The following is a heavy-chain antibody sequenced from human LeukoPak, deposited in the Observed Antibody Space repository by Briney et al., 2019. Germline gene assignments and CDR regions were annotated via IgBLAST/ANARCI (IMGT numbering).Heavy chain of an antibody. CDR3: ATPTTPHDPGIEY. D-gene: IGHD6-13*01. Sequence: SVKVSCKVSGYCLTEFSMLWVRQAPETGHEWMGGFEPEDGETIYAQKFQGRVTMTEDTSADTSCMELSSLRSEDTAVYYCATPTTPHDPGIEYWVQGTLVTVSS. CDR1: GYCLTEFS. V-gene: IGHV1-24*01. J-gene: IGHJ4*02. CDR2: FEPEDGET.